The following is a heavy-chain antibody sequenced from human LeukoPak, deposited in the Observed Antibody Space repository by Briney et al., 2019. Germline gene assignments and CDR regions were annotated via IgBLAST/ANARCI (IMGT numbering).Heavy chain of an antibody. J-gene: IGHJ4*02. D-gene: IGHD3-22*01. CDR2: MYLSGTT. Sequence: SETLSLTCAVYGGSFSGYYWSWIRQPPGKGLEWIGEMYLSGTTHSNPSVKSRVAISIDKSKNQFFLNLSSVTAADTAVYYCAGLVGRYSSGLYYYYFDYWGQGTLVTVSS. CDR1: GGSFSGYY. V-gene: IGHV4-34*01. CDR3: AGLVGRYSSGLYYYYFDY.